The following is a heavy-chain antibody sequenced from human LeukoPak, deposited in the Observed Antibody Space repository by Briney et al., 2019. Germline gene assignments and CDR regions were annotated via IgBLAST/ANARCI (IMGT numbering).Heavy chain of an antibody. CDR2: IYYSGST. J-gene: IGHJ4*02. Sequence: AGGSLRLSCAASGFTFSSYSMNWIRQPPGKGLEWIGSIYYSGSTYYNPSLKSRVTISVDTSKNQFSLKMSSVTAADTAVYYCARSDYYGSGKVDYWGQGTLVTVSS. V-gene: IGHV4-59*05. CDR1: GFTFSSYS. D-gene: IGHD3-10*01. CDR3: ARSDYYGSGKVDY.